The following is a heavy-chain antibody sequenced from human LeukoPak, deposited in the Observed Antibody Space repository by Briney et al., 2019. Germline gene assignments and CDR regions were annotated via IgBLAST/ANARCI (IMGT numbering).Heavy chain of an antibody. CDR3: AKKPATIKFPFDI. CDR1: GFSFSTYD. CDR2: ISTTGGYT. V-gene: IGHV3-23*01. D-gene: IGHD5-24*01. Sequence: GGSLRLSCVGSGFSFSTYDMGWVRQTPGKGREWVSAISTTGGYTEAADSVKGRFTISRDNSQNTLFLQMHSLRAEDTAVYYCAKKPATIKFPFDIWGQGTLVTVSP. J-gene: IGHJ4*02.